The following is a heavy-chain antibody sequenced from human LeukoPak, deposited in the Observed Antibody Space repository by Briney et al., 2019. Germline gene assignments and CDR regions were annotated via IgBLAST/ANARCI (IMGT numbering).Heavy chain of an antibody. J-gene: IGHJ6*03. V-gene: IGHV5-51*01. CDR1: GYSFTSKW. CDR2: IYPGDSDT. Sequence: GESLKISCKGSGYSFTSKWIGWVRQMPGKGLEWMGIIYPGDSDTRYSPSFQGQVTISADKSISTAYLQWSSLKASDTAMYYCASQSLSYYYGSGSYRHYYYYYMDVWGKGTTVTVSS. CDR3: ASQSLSYYYGSGSYRHYYYYYMDV. D-gene: IGHD3-10*01.